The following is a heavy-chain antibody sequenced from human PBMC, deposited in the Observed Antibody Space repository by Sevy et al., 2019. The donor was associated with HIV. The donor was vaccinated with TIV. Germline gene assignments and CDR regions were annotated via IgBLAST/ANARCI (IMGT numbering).Heavy chain of an antibody. V-gene: IGHV4-39*01. CDR3: ARGGVRVVVVVAATRGESYNWFDP. CDR1: GGSISRSSYY. D-gene: IGHD2-15*01. Sequence: SETLSLTCTVSGGSISRSSYYWGWIRQPPGKGLEWIGSIYYSGSTYYNPSLKSRVTISVDTSKNQFSLKLSSVTAADTALYYCARGGVRVVVVVAATRGESYNWFDPWGQGTLVTVSS. J-gene: IGHJ5*02. CDR2: IYYSGST.